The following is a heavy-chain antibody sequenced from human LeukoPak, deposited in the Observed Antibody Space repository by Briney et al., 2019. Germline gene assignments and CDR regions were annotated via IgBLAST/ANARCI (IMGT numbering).Heavy chain of an antibody. Sequence: SETLSLTCTVSGGSIGRGSFYWGWIRQPPGKGLEWIGSIYYSGDTNYSPSLESRVTISVDTSQNQFSLRLTYVTAADTAVYYCARESDFWSGSVAGVFDYWGQGVLVTVSS. CDR2: IYYSGDT. CDR3: ARESDFWSGSVAGVFDY. D-gene: IGHD3-3*01. J-gene: IGHJ4*02. V-gene: IGHV4-39*07. CDR1: GGSIGRGSFY.